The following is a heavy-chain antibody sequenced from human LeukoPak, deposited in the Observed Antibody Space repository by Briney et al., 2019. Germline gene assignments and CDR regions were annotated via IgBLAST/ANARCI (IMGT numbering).Heavy chain of an antibody. J-gene: IGHJ4*02. D-gene: IGHD5-18*01. CDR2: ISSSGTTI. CDR1: GFIFNDYY. CDR3: ARGTGYTYAFTGRERTKSRLDY. Sequence: GGSLRLSCAASGFIFNDYYMTWIRQAPGKGLEWVSYISSSGTTIYYADSVKGRFTISRDNSKNTLYLQMNSLRAEDTAVYYCARGTGYTYAFTGRERTKSRLDYWGQGTLVTVSS. V-gene: IGHV3-11*04.